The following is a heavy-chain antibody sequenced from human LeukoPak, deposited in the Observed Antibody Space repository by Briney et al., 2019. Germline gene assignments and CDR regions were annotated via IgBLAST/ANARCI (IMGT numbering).Heavy chain of an antibody. V-gene: IGHV1-2*02. J-gene: IGHJ4*02. Sequence: ASVKVSCKPTGYSFNAYYIFWMRQAPGQGLECMGWINLYNGATKYEQRLQSRVTMTRDTSISTAYMELSRLRSDDTATYYCASWAGGNEPVASFDYWGQGTLVTVSS. CDR1: GYSFNAYY. CDR3: ASWAGGNEPVASFDY. D-gene: IGHD1-14*01. CDR2: INLYNGAT.